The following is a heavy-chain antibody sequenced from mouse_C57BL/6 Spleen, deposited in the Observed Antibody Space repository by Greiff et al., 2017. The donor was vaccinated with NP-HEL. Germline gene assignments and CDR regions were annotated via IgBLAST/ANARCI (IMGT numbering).Heavy chain of an antibody. V-gene: IGHV1-18*01. CDR1: GYTFTDYN. CDR3: ASGLRRSYAMDY. D-gene: IGHD2-4*01. Sequence: VQLKESGPELVKPGASVKIPCKASGYTFTDYNMDWVKQSHGKSLEWIGDINPNNGGTIYNQKFKGKATLIVDKSSSTAYMELRSLTSEDTAVYYCASGLRRSYAMDYWGQGTSVTASS. J-gene: IGHJ4*01. CDR2: INPNNGGT.